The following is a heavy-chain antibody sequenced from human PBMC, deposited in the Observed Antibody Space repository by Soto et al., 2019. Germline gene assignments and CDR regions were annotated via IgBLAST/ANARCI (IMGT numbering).Heavy chain of an antibody. D-gene: IGHD3-22*01. CDR1: GFMFDNYA. Sequence: EVRLLESGGGSVPPGASARLSCLTSGFMFDNYAMSWVRQSPARGLEWVAAISGSGHGTYYTQSVRGRFTTSRDKSKKTVFMQMNNLRTEDTAIYYCAKGRYFDSSGGCANYWGLGTLVTVSS. V-gene: IGHV3-23*01. J-gene: IGHJ4*02. CDR3: AKGRYFDSSGGCANY. CDR2: ISGSGHGT.